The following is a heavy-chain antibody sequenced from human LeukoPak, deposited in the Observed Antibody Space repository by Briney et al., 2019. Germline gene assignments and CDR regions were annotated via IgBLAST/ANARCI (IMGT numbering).Heavy chain of an antibody. V-gene: IGHV3-30*04. Sequence: PGGSLRLSCAASGFTFRNYAVHWVRQAPGKGLEWVAVTSSDGSNEYYADSVRGRFSISRDNSKNTVYLQMNSLRAEDTALYYCARPYTSSWYLFDYWGQGTLVTVSS. D-gene: IGHD6-13*01. CDR1: GFTFRNYA. CDR2: TSSDGSNE. J-gene: IGHJ4*02. CDR3: ARPYTSSWYLFDY.